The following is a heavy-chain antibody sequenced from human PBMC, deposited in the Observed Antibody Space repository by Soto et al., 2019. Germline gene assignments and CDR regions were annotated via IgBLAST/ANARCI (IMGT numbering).Heavy chain of an antibody. Sequence: GGSLRLSCAAPGFTFSSYAMHWVRQAPGKGLEWVAVISYDGSNKNHADTVKGRFTISRDNSKNTLYLQMNSLRAEDTAVYYCARGYDFWSGYYYPYGMDGSGQGSYVTVSS. D-gene: IGHD3-3*01. CDR2: ISYDGSNK. J-gene: IGHJ6*02. CDR3: ARGYDFWSGYYYPYGMDG. V-gene: IGHV3-30-3*01. CDR1: GFTFSSYA.